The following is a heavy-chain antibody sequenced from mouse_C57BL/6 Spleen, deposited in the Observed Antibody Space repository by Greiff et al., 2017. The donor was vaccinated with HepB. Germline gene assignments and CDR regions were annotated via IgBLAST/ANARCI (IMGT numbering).Heavy chain of an antibody. CDR1: GYSITSCYY. CDR3: ARDWVYSNVPFDY. V-gene: IGHV3-6*01. J-gene: IGHJ2*01. Sequence: ESGPGLVKPSQSLSLTCSVTGYSITSCYYWYWIRQFPGNKLEWMGQISYDGSNNYNPTLKNRISITRDTSKNQFFLKLNSVTTEDTATYYCARDWVYSNVPFDYWGQGTTLTVSS. CDR2: ISYDGSN. D-gene: IGHD2-5*01.